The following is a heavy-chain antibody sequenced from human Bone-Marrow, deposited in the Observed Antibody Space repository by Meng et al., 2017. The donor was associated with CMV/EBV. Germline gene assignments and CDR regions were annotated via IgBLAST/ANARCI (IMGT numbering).Heavy chain of an antibody. D-gene: IGHD3-22*01. J-gene: IGHJ4*02. V-gene: IGHV3-48*04. Sequence: GESPMISCAASGFTFSSYTMNWVRQAPGKGLEWVSYISNSGSAKYYADSLRGRFTISRDNAKNSLYLKMNSLRAADTAVYYCARSIFDSNDPFDHWGQGTAVTVSS. CDR1: GFTFSSYT. CDR2: ISNSGSAK. CDR3: ARSIFDSNDPFDH.